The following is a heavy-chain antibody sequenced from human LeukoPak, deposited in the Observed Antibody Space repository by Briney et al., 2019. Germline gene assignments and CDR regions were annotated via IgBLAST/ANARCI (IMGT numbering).Heavy chain of an antibody. V-gene: IGHV3-7*04. J-gene: IGHJ4*02. D-gene: IGHD6-19*01. CDR2: IKQDGSEK. CDR1: GFTLSDHW. Sequence: GGSLRLSCAASGFTLSDHWMTWVRQAPGKGLEWVAYIKQDGSEKYYVDSVKGRFTISRDNSKNSLYLRMNSLRAEDTAVYYCARGGWYFDYWGQGTLVTVSS. CDR3: ARGGWYFDY.